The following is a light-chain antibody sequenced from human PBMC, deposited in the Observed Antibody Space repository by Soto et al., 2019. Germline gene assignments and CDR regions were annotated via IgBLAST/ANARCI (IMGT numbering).Light chain of an antibody. V-gene: IGLV1-40*01. CDR2: GDN. CDR3: QSYDSSLNRV. Sequence: QSALAQPPSVSGAPAQRITISCTGSSSNIGANYDVHWYRQVPGTAPKLLMSGDNNRPSGVADRFSGSKSGTSASLAITRLQAEDEADYYCQSYDSSLNRVFGTGTKVTV. J-gene: IGLJ1*01. CDR1: SSNIGANYD.